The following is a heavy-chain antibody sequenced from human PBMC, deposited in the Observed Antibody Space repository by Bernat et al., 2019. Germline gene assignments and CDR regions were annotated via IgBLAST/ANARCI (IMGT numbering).Heavy chain of an antibody. CDR2: ISGSGGST. CDR1: GFTFSSHA. V-gene: IGHV3-23*01. CDR3: AKSFDGYANAFDI. Sequence: EVQLLESGEGLVQPGGSLRLSCAASGFTFSSHAMSWVRQAPGKGLEWVSAISGSGGSTYYADSVTGRFTISRDNSKNTLYLQMNSLRAEDTAVYYCAKSFDGYANAFDIWGQGTMVTVSS. J-gene: IGHJ3*02. D-gene: IGHD5-12*01.